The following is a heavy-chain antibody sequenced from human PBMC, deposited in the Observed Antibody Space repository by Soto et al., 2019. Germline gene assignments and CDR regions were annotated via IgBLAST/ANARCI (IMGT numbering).Heavy chain of an antibody. J-gene: IGHJ5*02. CDR2: INHSGST. D-gene: IGHD4-17*01. Sequence: SETLSLTCAVYGGSFSGYYLSWIRQPPGKGLEWIGEINHSGSTNYNPSLKSRVIISVDRSKNQFSLKVRSVTAADTAVYYCARETYGDYVGYFDPWGQGIQVTVSS. V-gene: IGHV4-34*01. CDR1: GGSFSGYY. CDR3: ARETYGDYVGYFDP.